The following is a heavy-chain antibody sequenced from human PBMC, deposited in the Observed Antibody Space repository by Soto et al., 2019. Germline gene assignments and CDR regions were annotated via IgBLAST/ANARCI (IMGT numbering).Heavy chain of an antibody. Sequence: GGSLRLSCAASGFTFSSYGMHWVRQAPGKGLEWVAVISYDGSNKYYADSVKGRFTISRDNSKNTLYLQMNSLRAEDTAVYYCAKDPTRRTWDRQTYYYYGMDVWGQGTTVTVSS. J-gene: IGHJ6*02. CDR1: GFTFSSYG. CDR3: AKDPTRRTWDRQTYYYYGMDV. D-gene: IGHD1-26*01. V-gene: IGHV3-30*18. CDR2: ISYDGSNK.